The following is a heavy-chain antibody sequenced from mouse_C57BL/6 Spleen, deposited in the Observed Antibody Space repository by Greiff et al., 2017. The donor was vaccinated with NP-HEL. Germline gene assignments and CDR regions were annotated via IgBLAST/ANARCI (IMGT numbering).Heavy chain of an antibody. CDR3: DRKDYGSSAFAY. CDR1: GYTFTSYW. Sequence: VQLQQPGAELVRPGSSVKLSCKASGYTFTSYWMDWVKQRPGQGLEWIGNIYPSDSETHYNQKFKDKATLTVDKSSSTAYMQLSSLTSEDSAVLDCDRKDYGSSAFAYWGQGTLVTVSA. CDR2: IYPSDSET. J-gene: IGHJ3*01. V-gene: IGHV1-61*01. D-gene: IGHD1-1*01.